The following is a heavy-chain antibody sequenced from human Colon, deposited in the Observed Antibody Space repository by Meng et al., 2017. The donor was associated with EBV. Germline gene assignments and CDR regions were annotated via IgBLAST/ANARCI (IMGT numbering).Heavy chain of an antibody. V-gene: IGHV4-39*07. CDR2: ISYGGST. J-gene: IGHJ4*02. CDR1: GGSISSSSYS. CDR3: ARGIQIWHEIDY. D-gene: IGHD5-18*01. Sequence: LQLQESGPGLVKPSETLSLTCTVSGGSISSSSYSCAWIRQPPGKGLEWIGGISYGGSTSYNPSLKSRVTISIDTSKNQFSLSLTSVTAADTAIYYCARGIQIWHEIDYWGQGTLVTVSS.